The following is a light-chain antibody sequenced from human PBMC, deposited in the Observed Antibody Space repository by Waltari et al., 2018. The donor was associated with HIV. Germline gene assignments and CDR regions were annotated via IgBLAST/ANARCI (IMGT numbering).Light chain of an antibody. V-gene: IGLV2-14*02. J-gene: IGLJ2*01. Sequence: QSALTQPASVSGSPGQSITISCTGTRSAFETYNLVSWYQQHPGKAPKLMIYEFTRRPSGVPDRFSGSKSANTASLTVSGLQAEDEADYYCTSYTRSTNLLFGGGTKLTVL. CDR1: RSAFETYNL. CDR3: TSYTRSTNLL. CDR2: EFT.